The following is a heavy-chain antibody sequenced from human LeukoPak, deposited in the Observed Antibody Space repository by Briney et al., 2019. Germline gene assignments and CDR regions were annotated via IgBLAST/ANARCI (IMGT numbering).Heavy chain of an antibody. J-gene: IGHJ3*02. D-gene: IGHD6-6*01. Sequence: PSETLSLTCTVSGGSISSYYWSRIRQPPGKGLEWIGYIYYSGSTNYNPSLKSRVTISVDTSKNQFSLKLSSVTAADTAVYYCASFAARPSAFDIWGQGTMVTVSS. CDR1: GGSISSYY. CDR2: IYYSGST. CDR3: ASFAARPSAFDI. V-gene: IGHV4-59*01.